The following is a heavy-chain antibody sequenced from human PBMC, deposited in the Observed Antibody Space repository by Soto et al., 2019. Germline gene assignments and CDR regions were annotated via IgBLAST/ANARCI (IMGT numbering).Heavy chain of an antibody. CDR1: GFTFSSYG. Sequence: GGSLRLSCAASGFTFSSYGMHWVRQAPGKGLEWVAVIWYDGSNKYYADSVKGRLTISRDNSENTLYLQMNSLRAEDTAVYYCARGIHIDYDFWSGYYYYYYYGMDAWGQGTTVTVSS. D-gene: IGHD3-3*01. CDR2: IWYDGSNK. CDR3: ARGIHIDYDFWSGYYYYYYYGMDA. V-gene: IGHV3-33*01. J-gene: IGHJ6*02.